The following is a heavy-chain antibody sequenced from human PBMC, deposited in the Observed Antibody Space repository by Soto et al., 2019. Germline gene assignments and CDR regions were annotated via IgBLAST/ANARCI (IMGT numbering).Heavy chain of an antibody. CDR2: IWYDGSNK. CDR3: ARDRIAVAGDYYYYYMDV. V-gene: IGHV3-33*01. Sequence: QVQLVESGGGVVQPGRSLRLSCAASGFTFSSYGMHWVRQAPGKGLEWVAVIWYDGSNKYYADSVKGRFTISRDNSKNTLYLQMNSLRAEDTAVYYCARDRIAVAGDYYYYYMDVWGKGTTVTVSS. D-gene: IGHD6-19*01. CDR1: GFTFSSYG. J-gene: IGHJ6*03.